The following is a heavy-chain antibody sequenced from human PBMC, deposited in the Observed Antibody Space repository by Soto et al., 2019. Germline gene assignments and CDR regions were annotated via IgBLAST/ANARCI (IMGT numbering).Heavy chain of an antibody. CDR3: ARDTGGPIFGVVTQAPGWFDP. CDR2: IIPIFGTA. D-gene: IGHD3-3*01. Sequence: SVKVYCKASGGTFSSYAISWVRQAPGQGLEWMGGIIPIFGTANYAQKFQGRVTITADESTSTAYMELSSLRSEDTAVYYCARDTGGPIFGVVTQAPGWFDPWGQGTLVTVSS. CDR1: GGTFSSYA. J-gene: IGHJ5*02. V-gene: IGHV1-69*13.